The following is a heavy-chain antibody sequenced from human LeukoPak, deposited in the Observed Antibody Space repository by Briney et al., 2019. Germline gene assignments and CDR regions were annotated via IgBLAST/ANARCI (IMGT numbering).Heavy chain of an antibody. CDR2: ISGSGGST. CDR3: AKSQYYYGSGSYYKS. D-gene: IGHD3-10*01. V-gene: IGHV3-23*01. CDR1: GFTFSSYA. J-gene: IGHJ5*02. Sequence: GGSLRLSCAASGFTFSSYAMSWVRQAPGKGRNGVSAISGSGGSTYYADSVKGRFTISRDNSKNTLYLQVNSLRAEDTAVYYCAKSQYYYGSGSYYKSWGQGTLVTVSS.